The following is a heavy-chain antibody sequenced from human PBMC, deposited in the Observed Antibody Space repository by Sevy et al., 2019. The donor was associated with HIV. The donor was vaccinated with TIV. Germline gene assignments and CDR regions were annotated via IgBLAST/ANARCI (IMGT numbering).Heavy chain of an antibody. V-gene: IGHV3-23*01. D-gene: IGHD2-21*02. J-gene: IGHJ3*02. CDR2: ISASGTST. CDR1: GFTFSSYV. CDR3: AKVIVVVTDDTFDI. Sequence: GGSLRLSCAASGFTFSSYVMTWVRQAPGKGLEWVSSISASGTSTYYSHSVKGRFTISRDNSNPTLYLQMNSLRAEDRAVYYCAKVIVVVTDDTFDIWGQGTMVTVSS.